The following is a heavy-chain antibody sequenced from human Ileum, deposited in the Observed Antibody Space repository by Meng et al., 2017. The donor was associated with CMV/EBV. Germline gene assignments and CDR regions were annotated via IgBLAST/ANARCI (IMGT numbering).Heavy chain of an antibody. D-gene: IGHD3-3*01. J-gene: IGHJ6*02. Sequence: SETLSLTCTVSGGSISSYYWSWIRQPPGKGLEWIGYIYYSGSTNYNPSLKSGVTISVDTSKNQFSLKLSSVTAADTAVYYCARDRGNDFWSGYSMYDYYYGMDVWGQGTTVTVSS. CDR3: ARDRGNDFWSGYSMYDYYYGMDV. CDR2: IYYSGST. V-gene: IGHV4-59*01. CDR1: GGSISSYY.